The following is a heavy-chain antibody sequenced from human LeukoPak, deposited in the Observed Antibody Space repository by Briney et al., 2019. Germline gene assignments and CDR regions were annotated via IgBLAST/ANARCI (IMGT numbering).Heavy chain of an antibody. CDR1: GFSFADAW. V-gene: IGHV3-15*07. CDR2: IKSQKDGGTT. Sequence: GGSLRLSCAASGFSFADAWMNWVRQAPGKGLEWVGRIKSQKDGGTTHYAAPVKGRFTISRDNSKKMLFLQMSSLKTEDTAVYYCITDPPDGDYELGYLGQGALVIVSP. J-gene: IGHJ4*02. D-gene: IGHD4-17*01. CDR3: ITDPPDGDYELGY.